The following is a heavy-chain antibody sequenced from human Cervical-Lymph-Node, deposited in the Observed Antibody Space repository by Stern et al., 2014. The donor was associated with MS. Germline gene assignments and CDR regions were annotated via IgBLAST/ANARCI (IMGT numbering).Heavy chain of an antibody. Sequence: QVQLMQSGAEVKKPGASVKVSCKTSGYTFTSDDINWVRQASGQGLEWMGWMNPDSGDTGYAQKFQGRLTITRDTSISTAYMELTTLRSEDTAVYYGTKAWDSWGQGTLVIVSS. V-gene: IGHV1-8*01. CDR3: TKAWDS. J-gene: IGHJ4*02. CDR2: MNPDSGDT. CDR1: GYTFTSDD.